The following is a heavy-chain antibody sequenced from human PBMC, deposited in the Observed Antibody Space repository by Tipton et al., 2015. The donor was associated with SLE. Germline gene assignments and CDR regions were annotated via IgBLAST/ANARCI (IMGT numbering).Heavy chain of an antibody. J-gene: IGHJ3*02. CDR2: ISGSSDTI. V-gene: IGHV3-48*03. CDR1: GFIFSVYE. Sequence: SLRLSCAASGFIFSVYEMNWVRQAPGKGMEWVSDISGSSDTIYYADSVKGRFTVSRDNAQRSLFLQMNSLSAEDTAVYYCARWMYSSSWEVVDAFDIWGQGTMVTVSS. CDR3: ARWMYSSSWEVVDAFDI. D-gene: IGHD6-13*01.